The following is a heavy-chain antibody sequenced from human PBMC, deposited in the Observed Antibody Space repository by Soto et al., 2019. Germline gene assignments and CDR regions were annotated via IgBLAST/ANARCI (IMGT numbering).Heavy chain of an antibody. D-gene: IGHD3-16*01. J-gene: IGHJ4*02. Sequence: EVQLLESGGGLIQYGGSLRLSCGASGFTFSGYAMSWVRQAPGKGLEWVSAISGSGGSTYYADSVKGRFTISRDNSKNPLYLQMNSLRAEDPAVYYCAKDHWGSYSGQGTLVTVSS. CDR1: GFTFSGYA. CDR3: AKDHWGSY. V-gene: IGHV3-23*01. CDR2: ISGSGGST.